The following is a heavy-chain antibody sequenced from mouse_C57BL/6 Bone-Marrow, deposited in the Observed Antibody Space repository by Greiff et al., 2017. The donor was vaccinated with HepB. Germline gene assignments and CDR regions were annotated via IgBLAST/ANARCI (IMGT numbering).Heavy chain of an antibody. CDR3: TSLYYGSPGGYFDV. V-gene: IGHV14-1*01. D-gene: IGHD1-1*01. CDR2: IDPEDGDT. J-gene: IGHJ1*03. CDR1: GFNIKDYY. Sequence: VQLQQSGAELVRPGASVKLSCTASGFNIKDYYMHWVKQRPEQGLEWIGRIDPEDGDTEYAPKFQGKATMTADSSSKSAYLQLSRLTSEDTDVSYFTSLYYGSPGGYFDVWGTGTTVTVSS.